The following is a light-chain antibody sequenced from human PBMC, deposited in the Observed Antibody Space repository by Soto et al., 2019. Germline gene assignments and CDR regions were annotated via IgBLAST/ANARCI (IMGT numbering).Light chain of an antibody. CDR3: QTWGTGIVV. V-gene: IGLV4-69*01. J-gene: IGLJ3*02. Sequence: QPVLTQSPSASASLGASVKLTCTLSSGHSSSAIAWHQQQPEKGPRYLMRLNSDGSHTKGDGIPDRFSGSSSGAERYLTISSLQSEDEADYYCQTWGTGIVVXGGGTKLTVL. CDR1: SGHSSSA. CDR2: LNSDGSH.